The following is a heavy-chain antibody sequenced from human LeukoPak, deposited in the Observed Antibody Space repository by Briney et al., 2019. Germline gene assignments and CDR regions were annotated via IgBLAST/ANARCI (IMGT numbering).Heavy chain of an antibody. CDR1: GFSFSSHG. V-gene: IGHV3-30*02. CDR2: IRYDGSNK. D-gene: IGHD3-22*01. Sequence: GGSLRLSCVASGFSFSSHGMHWVRQAPGKGLEWVAFIRYDGSNKYHADSVKGRFTISRDNSKNILYPQVNSLRPQDTAVYYCAKNSPGISYYSFHYWGQGTLVTVSS. J-gene: IGHJ4*02. CDR3: AKNSPGISYYSFHY.